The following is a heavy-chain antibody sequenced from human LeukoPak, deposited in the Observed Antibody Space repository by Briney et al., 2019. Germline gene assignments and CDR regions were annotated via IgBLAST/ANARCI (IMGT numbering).Heavy chain of an antibody. D-gene: IGHD6-19*01. CDR2: FDPEDGEA. Sequence: GASVKVSCKVSGYTLTELSMHWVRQAPGKGLEWMGGFDPEDGEAIYAQKFQGRVTMTEDTSTDTAYMELSSLRSEDTAVYYCATDWESSGFADYWGQGTLVTVSS. V-gene: IGHV1-24*01. CDR3: ATDWESSGFADY. CDR1: GYTLTELS. J-gene: IGHJ4*02.